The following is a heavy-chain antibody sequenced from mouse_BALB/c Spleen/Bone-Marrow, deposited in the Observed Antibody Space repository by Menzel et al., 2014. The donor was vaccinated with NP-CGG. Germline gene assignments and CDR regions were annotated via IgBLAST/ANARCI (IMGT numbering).Heavy chain of an antibody. D-gene: IGHD2-12*01. CDR3: ARLGNDDAMDY. CDR1: GFTFSSYY. V-gene: IGHV5-6-2*01. J-gene: IGHJ4*01. Sequence: EVQLVESGGGLVKLGGSLKLSCAASGFTFSSYYVSWVRQTPEKRLELVAAINSNGGSTYYPDTVKGRFTISRDNAKNTLYLQMSSLKSEVTALYYCARLGNDDAMDYWGQGTSVTVSS. CDR2: INSNGGST.